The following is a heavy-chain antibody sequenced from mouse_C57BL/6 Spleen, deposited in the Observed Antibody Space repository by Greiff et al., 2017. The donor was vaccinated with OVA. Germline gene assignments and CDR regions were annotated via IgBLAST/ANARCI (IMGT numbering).Heavy chain of an antibody. D-gene: IGHD1-1*01. J-gene: IGHJ1*03. CDR1: GFTFSSYG. Sequence: EVKLVESGGDLVKPGGSLKLSCAASGFTFSSYGMSWVRQTPDKRLEWVATISSGGSYTYYPDSVKGRFTISRDNAKNTLYLQMSSLKSEDTAMYYCARRHYGSSYDWYFDVWGTGTTVTVFS. CDR2: ISSGGSYT. CDR3: ARRHYGSSYDWYFDV. V-gene: IGHV5-6*02.